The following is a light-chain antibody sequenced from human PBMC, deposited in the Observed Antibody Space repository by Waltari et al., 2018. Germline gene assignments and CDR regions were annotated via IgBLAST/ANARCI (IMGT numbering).Light chain of an antibody. CDR1: QNINTY. CDR3: QQSYTTPRT. CDR2: AAS. V-gene: IGKV1-39*01. Sequence: CRVRQNINTYLDLDLQKPGTAPNGLIYAASSLQSGVPLRFSGSGSGTHFTLTINSLQPEDFATYYCQQSYTTPRTFGQGTNLQIK. J-gene: IGKJ2*01.